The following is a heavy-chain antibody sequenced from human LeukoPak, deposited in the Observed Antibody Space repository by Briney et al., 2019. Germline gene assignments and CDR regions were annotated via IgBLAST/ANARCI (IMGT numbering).Heavy chain of an antibody. J-gene: IGHJ4*02. Sequence: GGSLRLSCAASGFTFSSYWMSWVRQAPGKGLEWVANIKQDGSEKYYVDSVKGRFTTSRDNAKNSLYLQMNSLRAEDTAVYYCARGYSIVGATFDYWGQGTLVTVSS. CDR1: GFTFSSYW. CDR3: ARGYSIVGATFDY. D-gene: IGHD1-26*01. V-gene: IGHV3-7*01. CDR2: IKQDGSEK.